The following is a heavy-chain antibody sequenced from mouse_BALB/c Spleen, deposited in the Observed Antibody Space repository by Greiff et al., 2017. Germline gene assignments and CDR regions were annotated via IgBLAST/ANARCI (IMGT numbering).Heavy chain of an antibody. D-gene: IGHD2-2*01. CDR3: ARGFYGYDRFAY. V-gene: IGHV3-2*02. CDR2: ISYSGST. CDR1: GYSITSDYA. J-gene: IGHJ3*01. Sequence: VQLQQSGPGLVKPSQSLSLTCTVTGYSITSDYAWNWIRQFPGNKLEWMGYISYSGSTSYNPSLKSRISITRDTSKNQFFLQLNSVTTEDTATYYCARGFYGYDRFAYWGQGTLVTVSA.